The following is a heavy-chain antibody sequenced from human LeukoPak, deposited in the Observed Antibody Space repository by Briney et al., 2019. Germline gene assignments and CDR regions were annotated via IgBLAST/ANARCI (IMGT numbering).Heavy chain of an antibody. CDR2: INPSGGST. CDR3: ARDTGYCSSTSCYSYYYYMDV. V-gene: IGHV1-46*01. D-gene: IGHD2-2*02. CDR1: GYTFTSYY. Sequence: ASVKVSCKASGYTFTSYYMHWVRQAPGQGLEWMGIINPSGGSTSYAQKFQGRVTMTRNTSTSTVYMELSSLRSEDTAVYYCARDTGYCSSTSCYSYYYYMDVWGKGTTVTVSS. J-gene: IGHJ6*03.